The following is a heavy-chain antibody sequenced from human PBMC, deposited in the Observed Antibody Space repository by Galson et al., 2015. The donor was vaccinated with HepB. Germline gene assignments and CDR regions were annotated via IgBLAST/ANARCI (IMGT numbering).Heavy chain of an antibody. V-gene: IGHV3-33*01. D-gene: IGHD2-2*01. CDR1: GFTFSSYG. CDR3: AREVVVPAAIPTDRYYYYYGMDV. CDR2: IWYDGSNK. Sequence: SLRLSCAASGFTFSSYGMHWVRQAPGKGLEWVAVIWYDGSNKYYADSVKGRFTISRDNSKNTLYLQMNSLRAEDTAVYYCAREVVVPAAIPTDRYYYYYGMDVWGQGTTVTVSS. J-gene: IGHJ6*02.